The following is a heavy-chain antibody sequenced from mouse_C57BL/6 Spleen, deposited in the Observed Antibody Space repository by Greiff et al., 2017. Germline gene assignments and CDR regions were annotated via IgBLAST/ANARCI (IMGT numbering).Heavy chain of an antibody. CDR1: GYTFTGYW. Sequence: QVQLQQSGAELMKPGASVKLSCKATGYTFTGYWIEWVKQRPGHGLELIGEILPGSGSTNYNEKFKGKATFTADTSSNTAYMQLSSLTTEDSAIYYCARRGETAYDYAWFAYWGQGTLVTVSA. D-gene: IGHD2-4*01. CDR2: ILPGSGST. CDR3: ARRGETAYDYAWFAY. V-gene: IGHV1-9*01. J-gene: IGHJ3*01.